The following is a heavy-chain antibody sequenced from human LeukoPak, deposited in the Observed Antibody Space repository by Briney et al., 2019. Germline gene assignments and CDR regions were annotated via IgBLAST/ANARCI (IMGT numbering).Heavy chain of an antibody. CDR1: GFTFSSYA. D-gene: IGHD4-23*01. Sequence: SGGSLRLSCAASGFTFSSYAMSWVRQAPGKGLEWVSALSDSGASKYYADSVKGRFTISRDNSKNTLYLQMNSLTADDTAVYYCASSPPTGITVSYFDYWGPGTLVTVSS. J-gene: IGHJ4*02. CDR2: LSDSGASK. CDR3: ASSPPTGITVSYFDY. V-gene: IGHV3-23*01.